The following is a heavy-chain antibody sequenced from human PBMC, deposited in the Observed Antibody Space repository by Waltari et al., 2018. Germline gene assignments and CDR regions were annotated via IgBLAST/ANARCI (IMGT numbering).Heavy chain of an antibody. V-gene: IGHV7-4-1*02. D-gene: IGHD1-26*01. CDR2: ISTATGNP. J-gene: IGHJ4*02. CDR3: ARDRVVGATDWAY. CDR1: GYPFTNFA. Sequence: QVQLVQSGSELKKPGASVKIACKASGYPFTNFAIDWVRQAPGQGLEWMGWISTATGNPTYALAFTGRFVFSLDTSVTTAFLQITSLQAEDTAVYFCARDRVVGATDWAYWGQGTLVTVSS.